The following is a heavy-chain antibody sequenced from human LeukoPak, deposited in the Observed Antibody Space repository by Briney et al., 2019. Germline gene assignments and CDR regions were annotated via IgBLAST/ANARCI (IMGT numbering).Heavy chain of an antibody. J-gene: IGHJ4*02. CDR3: ASIYTMVRGVITPFDY. D-gene: IGHD3-10*01. CDR1: GYTFTSYG. CDR2: ISAYNGNT. V-gene: IGHV1-18*01. Sequence: ASVKVSCKASGYTFTSYGISWVRQAPGQGLEWMGWISAYNGNTNYAQKLQGRVTMTTDTSTSTAYMELRSLRSDDTAVYYCASIYTMVRGVITPFDYWGQGTLVTVSS.